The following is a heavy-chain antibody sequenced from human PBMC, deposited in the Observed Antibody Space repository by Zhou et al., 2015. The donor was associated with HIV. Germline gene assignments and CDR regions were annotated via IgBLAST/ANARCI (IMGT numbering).Heavy chain of an antibody. V-gene: IGHV1-69*01. J-gene: IGHJ6*02. CDR3: AREDKGFVVVPAAIPYGMDV. Sequence: QVQLVQSGAEVKKPGSSVTVSCKASGGTFSNYAISWVRQAPGQGLEWMGGIIPIFRTSNSAQKFQGRVTITADESTTTAYMKLTSLKSEDTAVYYCAREDKGFVVVPAAIPYGMDVWGQGTTVTVSS. D-gene: IGHD2-2*02. CDR2: IIPIFRTS. CDR1: GGTFSNYA.